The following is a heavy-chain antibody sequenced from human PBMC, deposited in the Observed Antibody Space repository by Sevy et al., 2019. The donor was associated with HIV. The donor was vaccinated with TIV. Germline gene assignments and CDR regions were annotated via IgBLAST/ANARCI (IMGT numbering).Heavy chain of an antibody. CDR3: AGPMTALNYDFWSGYYSPYGMDV. CDR1: GYSISSGYY. CDR2: IYHSGST. Sequence: SETLSLTCAVSGYSISSGYYWGWIRQPPGKGLEWIGSIYHSGSTYYNPSLKSRVTISVDTSKNQFSLKLSSVTAADTAVCYCAGPMTALNYDFWSGYYSPYGMDVWGQGTTVTVSS. V-gene: IGHV4-38-2*01. D-gene: IGHD3-3*01. J-gene: IGHJ6*02.